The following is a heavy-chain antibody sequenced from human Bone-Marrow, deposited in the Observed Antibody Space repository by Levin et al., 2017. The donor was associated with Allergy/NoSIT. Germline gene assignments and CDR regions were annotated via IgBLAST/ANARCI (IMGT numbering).Heavy chain of an antibody. D-gene: IGHD3-9*01. V-gene: IGHV3-7*01. CDR1: GFPFTSSW. Sequence: GESLKISCAASGFPFTSSWMSWVRQAPGKGLEWVANIKQDGSETHLVDSVKGRFSISRDNAKNSLYLQMNSLRAEDTALYYCAREKTGPRGCFDIWGRGTLVTVSS. CDR2: IKQDGSET. CDR3: AREKTGPRGCFDI. J-gene: IGHJ3*02.